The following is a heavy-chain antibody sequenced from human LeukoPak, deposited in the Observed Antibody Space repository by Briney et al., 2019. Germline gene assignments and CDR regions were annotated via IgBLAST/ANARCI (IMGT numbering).Heavy chain of an antibody. J-gene: IGHJ4*02. Sequence: GGSLRPSCAASRFTLKNYWITWVRQAPGKGLEWVANIKQDGTEKFYVDSVKGRFTISRDNGKNSLYLQMNSLRVEETAIYYCARAGGASWADYWGQGTLVTVSS. CDR1: RFTLKNYW. V-gene: IGHV3-7*01. D-gene: IGHD2-2*01. CDR2: IKQDGTEK. CDR3: ARAGGASWADY.